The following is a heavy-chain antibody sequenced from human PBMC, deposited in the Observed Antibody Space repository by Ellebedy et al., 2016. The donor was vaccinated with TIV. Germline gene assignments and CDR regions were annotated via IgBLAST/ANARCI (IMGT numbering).Heavy chain of an antibody. V-gene: IGHV5-51*01. CDR3: ARHGGIAVAGTLGPTYYFDY. CDR1: GYSFTSYW. CDR2: IYPGDSDT. D-gene: IGHD6-19*01. Sequence: GESLKISXKGSGYSFTSYWIGWVRQMPGKGLEWMGIIYPGDSDTRYSPSFQGQVTISADKSISTAYLQWSSLKASDTAMYYCARHGGIAVAGTLGPTYYFDYWGQGTLVTVSS. J-gene: IGHJ4*02.